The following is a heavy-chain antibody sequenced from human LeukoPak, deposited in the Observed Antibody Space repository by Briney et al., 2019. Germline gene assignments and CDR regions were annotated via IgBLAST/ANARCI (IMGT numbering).Heavy chain of an antibody. CDR1: GGSISSSNS. J-gene: IGHJ4*02. CDR3: ARRTSGWYGIDY. D-gene: IGHD6-19*01. Sequence: SGTLSLTCVVSGGSISSSNSWSWVRQPPGKGLEWIGEIYHSGSTNYNPSLKSRVTMSVDKSKNQFSLNLSSVTAADTAVYYCARRTSGWYGIDYWGQGALVTVSS. CDR2: IYHSGST. V-gene: IGHV4-4*02.